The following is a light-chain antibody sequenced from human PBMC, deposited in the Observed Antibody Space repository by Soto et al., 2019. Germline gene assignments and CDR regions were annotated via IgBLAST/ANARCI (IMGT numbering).Light chain of an antibody. J-gene: IGLJ3*02. CDR1: SSNIGAGYD. V-gene: IGLV1-40*01. CDR3: QSYDSSLSGWV. Sequence: QAVVTQPPSVSGAPGQRVTISCTGSSSNIGAGYDVHWYQQLPGTAPKLLIYGYINRPSGVPDRFSGSKSGTSASLAITGLQAEDEADYYCQSYDSSLSGWVFGGGTKLTVL. CDR2: GYI.